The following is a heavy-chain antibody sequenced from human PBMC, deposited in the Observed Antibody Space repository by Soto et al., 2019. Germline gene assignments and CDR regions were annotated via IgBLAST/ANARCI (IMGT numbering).Heavy chain of an antibody. J-gene: IGHJ6*02. Sequence: SETLSLTCTVSGGPISSYYWSWIRQPPGKGLEWIGYIYYSGSTNYNPSLKSRVTISVDTSKNQFSLKLSSVTAADTAVYYCARGALWFGELYTGMDVWGQGTTVTVSS. D-gene: IGHD3-10*01. CDR2: IYYSGST. CDR3: ARGALWFGELYTGMDV. CDR1: GGPISSYY. V-gene: IGHV4-59*01.